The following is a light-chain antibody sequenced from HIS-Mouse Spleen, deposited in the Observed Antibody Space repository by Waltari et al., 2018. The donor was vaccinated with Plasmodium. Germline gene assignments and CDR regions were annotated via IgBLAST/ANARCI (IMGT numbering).Light chain of an antibody. J-gene: IGKJ4*01. V-gene: IGKV3-11*01. CDR1: QSVSSY. Sequence: EIVLTQSPATLSLSPGARATLSCRASQSVSSYLAWYQQKPGQAPRLLIYDASNRATGIPARFSGSGSGTDFTLTISSLGPEDFAVYYCQQRSNWPRVLTFGGGTKVEIK. CDR2: DAS. CDR3: QQRSNWPRVLT.